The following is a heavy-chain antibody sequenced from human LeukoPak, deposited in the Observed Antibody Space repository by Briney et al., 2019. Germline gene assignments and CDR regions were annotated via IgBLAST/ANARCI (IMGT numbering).Heavy chain of an antibody. J-gene: IGHJ3*02. Sequence: LGGSLRLSCAASGFTFSSYSMNWVRQAPGKGLEWVSSISSSSSDIYYADSAKGRFTISRDNAKNSLYLQMNRLRGEDTAVYYCALRGRWLHWHAFDIWGQGTMVTVSS. V-gene: IGHV3-21*01. CDR1: GFTFSSYS. CDR2: ISSSSSDI. CDR3: ALRGRWLHWHAFDI. D-gene: IGHD5-24*01.